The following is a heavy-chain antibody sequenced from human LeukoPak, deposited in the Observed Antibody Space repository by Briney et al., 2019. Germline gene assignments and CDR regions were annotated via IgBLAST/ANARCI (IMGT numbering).Heavy chain of an antibody. D-gene: IGHD3-3*01. J-gene: IGHJ4*02. CDR2: INPSGGST. V-gene: IGHV1-46*01. CDR3: ARDLGDFWSGYYIGY. Sequence: ASVKVSCKASGYTFTSYYMHWVRQAPGQGLEWMGIINPSGGSTSYAQKFQGRGTMTRDTSTSTVYMELSSLRSEDTAVYYCARDLGDFWSGYYIGYWGQGTLVTVSS. CDR1: GYTFTSYY.